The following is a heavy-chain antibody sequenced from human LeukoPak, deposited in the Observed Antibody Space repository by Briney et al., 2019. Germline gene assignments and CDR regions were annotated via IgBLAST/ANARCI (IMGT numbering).Heavy chain of an antibody. J-gene: IGHJ3*02. CDR3: ARDGGSGSLGAFDI. CDR1: GFTFSSYW. V-gene: IGHV3-74*01. CDR2: INYDGSGS. D-gene: IGHD3-10*01. Sequence: AGGSLRLSCAASGFTFSSYWMHWVRQAPGKGLVWVSRINYDGSGSIYADSVKGRFTISRDNAKKTLYLQMNSLRDEDTAIYYCARDGGSGSLGAFDIWGQGTMVTVSS.